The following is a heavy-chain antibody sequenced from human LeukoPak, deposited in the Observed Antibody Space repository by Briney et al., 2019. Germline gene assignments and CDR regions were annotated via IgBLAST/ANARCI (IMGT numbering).Heavy chain of an antibody. V-gene: IGHV1-69*13. J-gene: IGHJ4*02. CDR3: ATGSHGGGDY. D-gene: IGHD3-10*01. Sequence: GASVKVSCKTSGFRFGSYAINWLRQAPGQGLEWMGAITPVTVPTNYAQKFQDRVTITAVESTDTAYMEMSGLRSEDTAVFYCATGSHGGGDYWGQGSLVIVSS. CDR1: GFRFGSYA. CDR2: ITPVTVPT.